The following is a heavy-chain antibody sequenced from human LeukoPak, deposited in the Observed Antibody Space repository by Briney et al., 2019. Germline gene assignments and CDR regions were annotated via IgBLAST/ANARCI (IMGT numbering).Heavy chain of an antibody. V-gene: IGHV4-4*07. D-gene: IGHD3-16*01. CDR1: GDSMRSPY. Sequence: KPSETLSLTCTVSGDSMRSPYWSWIRQPPGKGLEWTGRIFTSGSTYYNPSLKSRVIMSVDTSKNQFSLKLRSVTAADTAVYYCAREXGGFDYWXXGTLVTVXX. CDR3: AREXGGFDY. J-gene: IGHJ4*02. CDR2: IFTSGST.